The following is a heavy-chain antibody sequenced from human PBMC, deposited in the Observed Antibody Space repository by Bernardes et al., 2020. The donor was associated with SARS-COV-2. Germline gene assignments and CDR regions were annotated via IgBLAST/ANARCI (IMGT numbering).Heavy chain of an antibody. J-gene: IGHJ2*01. CDR2: IIPIFGTA. CDR3: ARNPYCGSDCYSSFDL. D-gene: IGHD2-21*02. V-gene: IGHV1-69*13. CDR1: GGTFSSYA. Sequence: SVKVSCKASGGTFSSYAISWVRQAPGQGLEWMGGIIPIFGTANYAQKFQGRVTITADESTGTAYMELSSLRSEDTAVYYCARNPYCGSDCYSSFDLWGRGTLVTVSS.